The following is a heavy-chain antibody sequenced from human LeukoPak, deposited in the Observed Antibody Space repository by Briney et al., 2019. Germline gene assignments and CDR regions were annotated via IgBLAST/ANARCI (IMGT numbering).Heavy chain of an antibody. CDR2: IIPIFGTA. J-gene: IGHJ6*03. D-gene: IGHD3-10*01. Sequence: SAKVSCKASGGTFSSYAISWVRQAPGQGLEWMGGIIPIFGTANYAQKFQGRVTITADESTSTAYMELSSLRSEDTAVYYCARDRSSYYYGSGDYHYYMDVWGKGTTVTISS. CDR1: GGTFSSYA. V-gene: IGHV1-69*13. CDR3: ARDRSSYYYGSGDYHYYMDV.